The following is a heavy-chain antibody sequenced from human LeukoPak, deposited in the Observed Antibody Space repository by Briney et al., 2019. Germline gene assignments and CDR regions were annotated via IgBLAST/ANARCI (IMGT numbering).Heavy chain of an antibody. Sequence: PGGSLRLSCAASGFTFTSYGMHWVRQAPGKGLEWGAVIWYEGSNKYYADSVKGRFTIYRDNSKNTLYLQMNSLRAEDTAVYYCARAVTTVSSAWFDPWGQGTLVTVSS. J-gene: IGHJ5*02. D-gene: IGHD4-17*01. V-gene: IGHV3-33*01. CDR1: GFTFTSYG. CDR2: IWYEGSNK. CDR3: ARAVTTVSSAWFDP.